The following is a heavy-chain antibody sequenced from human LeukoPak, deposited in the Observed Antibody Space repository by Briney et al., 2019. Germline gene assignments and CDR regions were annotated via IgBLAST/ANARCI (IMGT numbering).Heavy chain of an antibody. CDR2: IYSGGST. V-gene: IGHV3-53*01. J-gene: IGHJ5*02. D-gene: IGHD6-19*01. Sequence: GGSLRLSCAASGFTVSSNYMSWVRQAPGKGLEWVSVIYSGGSTYYADSVKGRFTISRDNSKNTLYLQMNSLRAEDTAVYYCARLSSGWYVEWFDPWGQGTLVTVSS. CDR1: GFTVSSNY. CDR3: ARLSSGWYVEWFDP.